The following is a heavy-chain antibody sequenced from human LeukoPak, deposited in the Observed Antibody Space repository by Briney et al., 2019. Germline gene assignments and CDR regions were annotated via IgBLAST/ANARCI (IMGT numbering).Heavy chain of an antibody. J-gene: IGHJ4*02. Sequence: SETLSLTCTVSGGSISSGGYYWSWIRQHPGKGLEWIGYIYYSGSTYYNPSLKSRVTISVDTSKNQFSLKLSSVTAADTAVYYCARVESGSLDYWGQGTLVTVSS. V-gene: IGHV4-61*08. CDR2: IYYSGST. CDR3: ARVESGSLDY. D-gene: IGHD1-26*01. CDR1: GGSISSGGYY.